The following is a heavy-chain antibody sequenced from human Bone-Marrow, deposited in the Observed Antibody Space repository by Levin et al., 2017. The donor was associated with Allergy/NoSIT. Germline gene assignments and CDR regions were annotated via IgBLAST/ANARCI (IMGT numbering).Heavy chain of an antibody. CDR2: IYPADSDT. CDR1: GYSFNTYW. Sequence: GGSLRLSCKGSGYSFNTYWIGWVRQLPGKGLEWMGIIYPADSDTRYSPSFQGQVTISADKFITTAYLQWNSLKASDTASYYCARSSSWSSYFDYWGQGSLVTVSS. J-gene: IGHJ4*02. V-gene: IGHV5-51*01. D-gene: IGHD6-13*01. CDR3: ARSSSWSSYFDY.